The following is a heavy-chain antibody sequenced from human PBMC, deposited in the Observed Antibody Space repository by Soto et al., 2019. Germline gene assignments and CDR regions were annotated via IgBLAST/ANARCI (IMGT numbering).Heavy chain of an antibody. CDR1: GYTFTSYA. D-gene: IGHD1-26*01. CDR2: INAGNGNT. CDR3: ARDIGGWPDY. Sequence: QVQLVQSGAEVKKPGASVKVSCKASGYTFTSYAMHWVRQAPGQRLEWMGWINAGNGNTKYSQKFQGRVTITREKSASTAYMELSSLGSEDTAVYYCARDIGGWPDYWGQGTLVTVSS. J-gene: IGHJ4*02. V-gene: IGHV1-3*01.